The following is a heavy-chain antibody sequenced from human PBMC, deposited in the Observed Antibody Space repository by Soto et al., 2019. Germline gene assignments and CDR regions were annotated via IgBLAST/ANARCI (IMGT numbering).Heavy chain of an antibody. V-gene: IGHV6-1*01. CDR1: GDSVSSNTAS. J-gene: IGHJ5*02. CDR2: TYFRSKWYN. CDR3: AKGDNLGPKTGYAFDP. Sequence: SQTLSLPCAISGDSVSSNTASWNWIRQSPSRGLEWLGRTYFRSKWYNDYAVSVKSRIIINPDTSNNQFSLQLNSVTPEDTAVYLCAKGDNLGPKTGYAFDPWGQGIMVTVSS. D-gene: IGHD5-12*01.